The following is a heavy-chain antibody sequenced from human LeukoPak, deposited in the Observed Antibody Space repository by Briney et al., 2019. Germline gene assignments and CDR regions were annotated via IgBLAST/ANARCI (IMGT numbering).Heavy chain of an antibody. V-gene: IGHV4-34*01. J-gene: IGHJ3*02. Sequence: SETLSLTCAVYGGSFSGYYWSWIRQPPGKGLEWIGEINHSGSTSYNPSLKSRVTISVDTSKNQFSLKLSSVTAADTAVYYCASSYDILTGYYPLNAFDIWGQGTMVTVSS. CDR2: INHSGST. CDR3: ASSYDILTGYYPLNAFDI. D-gene: IGHD3-9*01. CDR1: GGSFSGYY.